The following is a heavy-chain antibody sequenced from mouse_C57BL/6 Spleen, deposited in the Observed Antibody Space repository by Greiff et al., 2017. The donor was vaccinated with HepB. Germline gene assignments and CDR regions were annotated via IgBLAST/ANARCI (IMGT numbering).Heavy chain of an antibody. Sequence: EVKVVESGGGLVKPGGSLKLSCAASGFTFSSYAMSWVRQTPEKRLEWVATISDGGSYTYYPDNVKGRFTISRDNAKNNLYLQMSQLKSEDTAMYDCAREDSYYFDYWGQGTTLTVSS. V-gene: IGHV5-4*01. CDR2: ISDGGSYT. CDR1: GFTFSSYA. J-gene: IGHJ2*01. CDR3: AREDSYYFDY.